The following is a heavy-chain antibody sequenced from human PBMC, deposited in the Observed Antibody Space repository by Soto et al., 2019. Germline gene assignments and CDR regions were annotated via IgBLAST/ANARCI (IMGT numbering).Heavy chain of an antibody. J-gene: IGHJ4*02. CDR1: GFNFGGYT. V-gene: IGHV3-21*04. Sequence: PGGSLRLSCVVSGFNFGGYTMTWVRQAPGKGLEWVSSISSDSTYIHYADAVKGRFTISRDNAKKSVYLQMNRLRIDDTALYFCASAMTLGWSPQGYWGQGTPVTVSS. CDR2: ISSDSTYI. D-gene: IGHD3-3*01. CDR3: ASAMTLGWSPQGY.